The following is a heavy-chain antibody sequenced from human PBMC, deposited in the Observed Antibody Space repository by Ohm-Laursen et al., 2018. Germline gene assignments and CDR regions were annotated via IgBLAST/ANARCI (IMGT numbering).Heavy chain of an antibody. D-gene: IGHD3-9*01. V-gene: IGHV4-4*07. CDR1: GGSFSGYY. CDR3: AVSEVRYSFTYLADF. J-gene: IGHJ4*02. Sequence: SDTLSLTCSVYGGSFSGYYWSWIRQPAGKGLEWIGRMYATGSSNYNPSLNSRVTMSVDTSRNQFSLKLTSVTAADTAVYYCAVSEVRYSFTYLADFWGQGTLVTVPS. CDR2: MYATGSS.